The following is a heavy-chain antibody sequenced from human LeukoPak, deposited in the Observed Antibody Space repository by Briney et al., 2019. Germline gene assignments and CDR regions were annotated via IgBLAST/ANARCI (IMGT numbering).Heavy chain of an antibody. Sequence: GGSLRLSCAASGFTFSSYGMHWVRQAPGKWLEWVAFIRYDGSNKYYADSVKGRFTISRDNSKNTLYLQMNSLRAEDTAVYYCASSRIAARRLYYWGQGTLVTVSS. CDR1: GFTFSSYG. CDR2: IRYDGSNK. J-gene: IGHJ4*02. CDR3: ASSRIAARRLYY. V-gene: IGHV3-30*02. D-gene: IGHD6-6*01.